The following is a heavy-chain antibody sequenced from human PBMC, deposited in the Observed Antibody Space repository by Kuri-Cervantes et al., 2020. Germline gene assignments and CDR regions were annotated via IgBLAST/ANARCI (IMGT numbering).Heavy chain of an antibody. CDR2: ISAYNGNT. CDR3: ARVPRGSGAR. D-gene: IGHD3-10*01. J-gene: IGHJ1*01. CDR1: GYTFTSYG. V-gene: IGHV1-18*01. Sequence: ASVKVSCKTSGYTFTSYGVSWVRQAPGQGLEWMGWISAYNGNTNYAQKFQGRITMTSDTSISTAYMELSSLKSDDTAVYYCARVPRGSGARWGQGTLVTVSS.